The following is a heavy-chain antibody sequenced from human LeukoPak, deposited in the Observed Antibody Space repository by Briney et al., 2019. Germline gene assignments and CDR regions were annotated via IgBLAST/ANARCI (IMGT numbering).Heavy chain of an antibody. CDR3: ARVATITVDS. CDR2: IYTSGST. V-gene: IGHV4-4*09. CDR1: GGSISSYY. D-gene: IGHD5-12*01. J-gene: IGHJ4*02. Sequence: SETLSLTCTVSGGSISSYYWSWIRQPPGKGLEWIGYIYTSGSTNYNPSLKSRVTISVDTSKNQFSLKLSSVTAADTAVYYCARVATITVDSWGQGTLVTVSS.